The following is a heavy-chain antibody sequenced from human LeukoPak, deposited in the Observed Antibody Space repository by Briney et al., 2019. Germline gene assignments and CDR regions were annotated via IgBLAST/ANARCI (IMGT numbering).Heavy chain of an antibody. J-gene: IGHJ4*02. CDR2: ISYSGST. CDR1: GGSINNYY. D-gene: IGHD3-10*01. CDR3: ARGGRPSCDY. Sequence: SETLSLTCTVSGGSINNYYWSWIRQPPGKGLGWIGYISYSGSTNYNPSLKSRVTISVDTSKNQFSLKLSSVTAADTAVYYCARGGRPSCDYWGQGTLVTVSS. V-gene: IGHV4-59*01.